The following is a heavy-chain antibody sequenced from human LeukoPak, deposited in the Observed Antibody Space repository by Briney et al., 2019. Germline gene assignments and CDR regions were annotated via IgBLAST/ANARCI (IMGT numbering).Heavy chain of an antibody. CDR2: IIPIFGTA. J-gene: IGHJ6*04. V-gene: IGHV1-69*13. CDR1: GGTFSSYA. CDR3: ARGGLGYCSSTSCYENYYYGMDV. D-gene: IGHD2-2*01. Sequence: ASVKVSCKASGGTFSSYAISWVRQAPGQGLEWMGGIIPIFGTANYAQKFQGRVTITADESTSTAYMGLSSLRSEDTAVYYCARGGLGYCSSTSCYENYYYGMDVWGEGTTVTVSS.